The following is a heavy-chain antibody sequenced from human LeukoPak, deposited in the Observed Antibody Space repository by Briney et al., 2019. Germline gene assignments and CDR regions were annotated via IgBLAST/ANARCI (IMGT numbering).Heavy chain of an antibody. CDR3: ARSFITTTGPNWFDP. CDR1: GFTFSSYW. Sequence: GGSLRLSCAASGFTFSSYWMNWVHQAPGKGLEWVANIKQDGSEKYYVDSVKGRFTISRDNAKNSLYLQMNSLRAEDTAVYYCARSFITTTGPNWFDPWGQGTLVTVSS. D-gene: IGHD1-1*01. CDR2: IKQDGSEK. J-gene: IGHJ5*02. V-gene: IGHV3-7*01.